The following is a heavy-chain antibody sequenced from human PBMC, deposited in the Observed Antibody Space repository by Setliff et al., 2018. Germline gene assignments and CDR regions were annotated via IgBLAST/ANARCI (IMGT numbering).Heavy chain of an antibody. Sequence: SETLSLTCTVSGGSISTYYWSWIRQPPGKGLEFIGYVYYSGTTNYDPSLKSRVTMSVDTSKNQFSLKLSSVTAADTAVYYCARGGTFRYFDFWGQGALVTVSS. J-gene: IGHJ4*02. CDR2: VYYSGTT. V-gene: IGHV4-59*01. D-gene: IGHD5-12*01. CDR1: GGSISTYY. CDR3: ARGGTFRYFDF.